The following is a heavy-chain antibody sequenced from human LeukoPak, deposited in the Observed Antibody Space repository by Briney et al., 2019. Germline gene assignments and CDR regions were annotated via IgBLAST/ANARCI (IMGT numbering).Heavy chain of an antibody. D-gene: IGHD2-2*01. CDR1: GGSFSGYY. Sequence: PSETLSLTCAVYGGSFSGYYWSWLRQPPGKGLEWIGEINHSGSTNYNPFLKSRVTISVDTSKNQSSLKLSSVTAADTAVYYCARVAGNKRGEPEDIVVVPAVPGAFDIWGQGTMVTVSS. CDR3: ARVAGNKRGEPEDIVVVPAVPGAFDI. J-gene: IGHJ3*02. CDR2: INHSGST. V-gene: IGHV4-34*01.